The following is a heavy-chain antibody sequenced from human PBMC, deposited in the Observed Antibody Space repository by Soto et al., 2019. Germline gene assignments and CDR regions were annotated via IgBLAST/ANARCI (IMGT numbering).Heavy chain of an antibody. CDR2: IYPGDSDT. CDR3: ARPLYSYGRGEWRDAFDI. D-gene: IGHD5-18*01. V-gene: IGHV5-51*01. CDR1: GYSFTSYW. J-gene: IGHJ3*02. Sequence: GESLKISCKGSGYSFTSYWIGWVRQMPGKGLEWMGIIYPGDSDTRYSPSFQGQVTISADKSISTAYLQWSSLKASDTAMYYCARPLYSYGRGEWRDAFDIWGQGTMVTVSS.